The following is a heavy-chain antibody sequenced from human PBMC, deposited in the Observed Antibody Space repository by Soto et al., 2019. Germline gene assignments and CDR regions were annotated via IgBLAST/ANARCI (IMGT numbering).Heavy chain of an antibody. V-gene: IGHV3-30*18. CDR2: ISYDGSNK. Sequence: QVQLVESGGGVVQPGRSLRLSCAASGFTFSSYGMHWVRQAPGKGLEWVAVISYDGSNKYYADSVKGRFTISRDNSKNTLYLQMNSLRAEDTAVYYCAKEARYSSSTRGGYYYGMDVWGQGATVTVSS. D-gene: IGHD6-6*01. CDR3: AKEARYSSSTRGGYYYGMDV. CDR1: GFTFSSYG. J-gene: IGHJ6*02.